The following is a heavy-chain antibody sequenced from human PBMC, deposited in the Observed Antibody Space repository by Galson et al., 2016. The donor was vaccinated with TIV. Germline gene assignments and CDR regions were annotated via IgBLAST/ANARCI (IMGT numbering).Heavy chain of an antibody. J-gene: IGHJ4*02. CDR3: ASPHSGSYDFDY. CDR1: AYTFTRYY. CDR2: IDPSNGGT. Sequence: SVKVSCKASAYTFTRYYIHWVRQAAGQGLEWMGIIDPSNGGTTYAQKFQGRLTLTRDTSTSTVYFELSSLTSEDTALYYCASPHSGSYDFDYWGQGTLVTVSS. D-gene: IGHD3-16*01. V-gene: IGHV1-46*03.